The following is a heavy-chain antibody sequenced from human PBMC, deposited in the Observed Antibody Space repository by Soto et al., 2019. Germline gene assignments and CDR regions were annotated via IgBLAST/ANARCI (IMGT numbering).Heavy chain of an antibody. Sequence: PCGSLRLCCAACGLRFCSNVMHWVRQAPGKGLEWVAVIWYDGSNKYYADSVEGRFTISRDNSKNTLYLRMNSLRAEDTAVYYCARWGNNKKLDYWGQGTLVTVSS. CDR2: IWYDGSNK. CDR3: ARWGNNKKLDY. V-gene: IGHV3-33*01. CDR1: GLRFCSNV. J-gene: IGHJ4*02. D-gene: IGHD3-16*01.